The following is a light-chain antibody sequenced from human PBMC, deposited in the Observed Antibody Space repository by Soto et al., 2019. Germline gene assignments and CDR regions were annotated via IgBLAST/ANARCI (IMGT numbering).Light chain of an antibody. V-gene: IGLV2-14*03. CDR3: SSYTSSSIYV. CDR2: DVS. Sequence: QSALTQPASVSGSPGQSITISCTGTSSDVGGYEYVSWYQQYPGKAPKLLIFDVSNRPSGVSDRFSGSKSGNTASLTISGLQAEDEAEYHCSSYTSSSIYVFGTGTKLT. CDR1: SSDVGGYEY. J-gene: IGLJ1*01.